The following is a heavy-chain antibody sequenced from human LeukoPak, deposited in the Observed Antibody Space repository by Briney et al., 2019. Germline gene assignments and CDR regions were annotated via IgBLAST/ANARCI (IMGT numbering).Heavy chain of an antibody. CDR2: IIPIFGTA. J-gene: IGHJ4*02. D-gene: IGHD3-22*01. Sequence: SVNVSCKASGGTFSSYAISWVRQAPGQGLEWMGGIIPIFGTANYAQKFQGRVTITADESTSTAYMELSSLRSEDTAVYYCARAYYYDSSGYYDYWGQGTLVTVSS. CDR1: GGTFSSYA. CDR3: ARAYYYDSSGYYDY. V-gene: IGHV1-69*13.